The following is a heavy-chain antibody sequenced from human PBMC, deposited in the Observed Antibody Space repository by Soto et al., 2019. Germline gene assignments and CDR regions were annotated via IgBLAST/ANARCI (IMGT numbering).Heavy chain of an antibody. D-gene: IGHD6-19*01. V-gene: IGHV1-46*01. CDR2: INPSGGST. CDR3: ARGRIAVAGKTYYYYYGMDV. CDR1: GYTFTSYY. Sequence: ASVKVSCKASGYTFTSYYMHWVRQAPGQGLEWMGIINPSGGSTSYAQKFQGRVTMTRDTSTSTVYMELSSLRSEDTAVYYCARGRIAVAGKTYYYYYGMDVWGQGTTVTVSS. J-gene: IGHJ6*02.